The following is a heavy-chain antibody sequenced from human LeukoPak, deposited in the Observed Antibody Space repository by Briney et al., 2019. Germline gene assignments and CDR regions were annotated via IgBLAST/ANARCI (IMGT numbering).Heavy chain of an antibody. CDR1: GGSISSYY. Sequence: ETLSLTCTVSGGSISSYYWSWIRQPPGKGLEWIGYIYYSGSTNYNPSLKSRVTISVDTSKNQFSLKLSSVTAADTAVYYCARRGSGYGTFDYWGQGTLVTVSS. V-gene: IGHV4-59*01. D-gene: IGHD3-22*01. J-gene: IGHJ4*02. CDR2: IYYSGST. CDR3: ARRGSGYGTFDY.